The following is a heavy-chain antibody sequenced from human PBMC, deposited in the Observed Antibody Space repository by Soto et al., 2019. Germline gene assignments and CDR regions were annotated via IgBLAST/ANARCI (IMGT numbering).Heavy chain of an antibody. Sequence: QVQLVQSGAEVKKPGSSVKVSCKASGGTFSSYTISWVRQAPGQGLEWMGRIIPILGIANYAQKFQGRVTITADKSTSTADMELSSLRSEATAVYYCARDLGGYCSGGSCYYGMDVWGQGTTVTVSS. CDR2: IIPILGIA. V-gene: IGHV1-69*08. D-gene: IGHD2-15*01. CDR3: ARDLGGYCSGGSCYYGMDV. J-gene: IGHJ6*02. CDR1: GGTFSSYT.